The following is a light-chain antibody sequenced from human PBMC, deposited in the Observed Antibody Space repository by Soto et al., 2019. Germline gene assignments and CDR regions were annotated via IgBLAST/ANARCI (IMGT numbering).Light chain of an antibody. CDR1: GGDVGGYNY. CDR2: DVT. CDR3: SSYISRTFVV. V-gene: IGLV2-14*01. Sequence: QSALTQPASVSGSPGQSITISCTGTGGDVGGYNYVSWYQRHPGKAPKLIIYDVTNRPSGVSDRFSGFKSGNTASLTISRLRAEDEGDYYCSSYISRTFVVFGGGTKVTVL. J-gene: IGLJ2*01.